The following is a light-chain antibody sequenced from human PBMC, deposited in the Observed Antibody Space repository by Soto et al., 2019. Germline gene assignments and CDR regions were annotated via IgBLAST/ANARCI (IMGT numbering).Light chain of an antibody. CDR1: QGISSY. CDR2: SAS. CDR3: LQHNSYPRT. Sequence: AIRMTQSPSSLSASTGDRVTITCRASQGISSYLAWYQQKPGKAPKRLIYSASSLQSGVPSRFSGSGSGTEFTLTISSLQPEDFATYYCLQHNSYPRTFGQGTKVDI. J-gene: IGKJ1*01. V-gene: IGKV1-8*01.